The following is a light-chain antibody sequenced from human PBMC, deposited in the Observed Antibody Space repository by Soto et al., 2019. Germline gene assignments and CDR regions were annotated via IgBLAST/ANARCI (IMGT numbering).Light chain of an antibody. CDR3: QHLNGYPRT. V-gene: IGKV1-9*01. CDR1: RAISTN. Sequence: DIQLTQFPSFLSASIGDRVTITCRASRAISTNLAWYQQEPGKAPKLVIYAASTLQSGVPSRFSGSGSGTEFTLTISSLQPEDFATYYCQHLNGYPRTFGQGNKV. CDR2: AAS. J-gene: IGKJ1*01.